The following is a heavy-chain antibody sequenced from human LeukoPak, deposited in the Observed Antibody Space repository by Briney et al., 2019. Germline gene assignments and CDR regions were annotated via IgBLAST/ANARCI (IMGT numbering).Heavy chain of an antibody. V-gene: IGHV3-23*01. CDR2: ISGSGGST. J-gene: IGHJ4*02. CDR1: GFTFSSYA. Sequence: GGSLRLSCAASGFTFSSYAMNWVRQAPGKGLEWVSTISGSGGSTYHADSVKGRFTISRDDSKNTLYLQMNSLRAEDTAVYYCATAAMSRVVTAAFDYWGQGTLVTVSS. CDR3: ATAAMSRVVTAAFDY. D-gene: IGHD2-21*02.